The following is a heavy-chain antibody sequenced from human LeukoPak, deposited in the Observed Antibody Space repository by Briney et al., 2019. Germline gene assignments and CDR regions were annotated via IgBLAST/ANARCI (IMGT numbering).Heavy chain of an antibody. J-gene: IGHJ4*02. CDR3: ARDSSDILTGYYHF. V-gene: IGHV1-2*02. CDR1: GYSFNDYY. D-gene: IGHD3-9*01. Sequence: ASVKVSCKTSGYSFNDYYLHWVRRAPGQGLEWMGWINPNSGRTNHAPKFQGRVTLTTDTSITTAYMELSSLISGDTALYYCARDSSDILTGYYHFWGQGTLITVSS. CDR2: INPNSGRT.